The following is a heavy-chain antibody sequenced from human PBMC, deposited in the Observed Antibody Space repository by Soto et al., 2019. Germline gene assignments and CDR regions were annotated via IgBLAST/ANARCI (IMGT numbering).Heavy chain of an antibody. Sequence: QVQLVETGGGVVQPGRSLRLSCAASGFTFSSYAMHCVRQAPGKGLEGVAVISYDGSNKYYADSVKGRFTISRDNSKNTLYLQMNSLRAEDTAVYYCARLDGRDAFDIWGQGTMVTVSS. J-gene: IGHJ3*02. CDR2: ISYDGSNK. V-gene: IGHV3-30-3*01. CDR3: ARLDGRDAFDI. CDR1: GFTFSSYA.